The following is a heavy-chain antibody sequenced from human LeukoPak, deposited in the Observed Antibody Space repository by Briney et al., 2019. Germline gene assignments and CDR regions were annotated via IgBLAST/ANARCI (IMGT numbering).Heavy chain of an antibody. Sequence: ASVKVSCKASGGTFSSYAISWVRQAPGQGLEWMGGIIPIFGTANYAQKFQGRVTITADESTSTAYMELSSLRSEDTAVYYCARADVVGAAHDAFDIWGQGTMVTVSS. V-gene: IGHV1-69*13. J-gene: IGHJ3*02. D-gene: IGHD1-26*01. CDR2: IIPIFGTA. CDR1: GGTFSSYA. CDR3: ARADVVGAAHDAFDI.